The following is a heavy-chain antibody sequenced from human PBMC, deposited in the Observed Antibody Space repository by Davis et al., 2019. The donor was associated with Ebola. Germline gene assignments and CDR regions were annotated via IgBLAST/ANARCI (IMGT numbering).Heavy chain of an antibody. J-gene: IGHJ3*02. CDR2: IYYSGST. V-gene: IGHV4-61*08. CDR3: ARDGYYYDSSGYYRDAFDI. Sequence: MPSETLSLTCNVSGGSINRGDYYWSWIRQPPGKGLEWIGYIYYSGSTNYNPSLKSRVTISVVTSKNQFSLKLSSVTAADTAVYYCARDGYYYDSSGYYRDAFDIWGQGAMVTVSS. D-gene: IGHD3-22*01. CDR1: GGSINRGDYY.